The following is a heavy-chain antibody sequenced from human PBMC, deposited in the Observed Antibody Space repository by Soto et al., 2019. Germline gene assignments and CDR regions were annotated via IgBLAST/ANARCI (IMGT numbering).Heavy chain of an antibody. Sequence: PVKVYCEASGGTFSSYAISWVRQAPGQGLEWMGGIIPIFGTANYEQKFQGRVTITADESTSTAYMELNSLRAEDTAVYYCAKDQIVGAIFSPGYYYFDYWGQGTLVTVSS. CDR1: GGTFSSYA. D-gene: IGHD1-26*01. V-gene: IGHV1-69*13. CDR2: IIPIFGTA. CDR3: AKDQIVGAIFSPGYYYFDY. J-gene: IGHJ4*02.